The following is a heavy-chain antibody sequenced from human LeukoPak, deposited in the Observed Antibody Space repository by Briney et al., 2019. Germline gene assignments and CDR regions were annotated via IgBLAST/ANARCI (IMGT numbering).Heavy chain of an antibody. V-gene: IGHV3-20*04. D-gene: IGHD3-22*01. Sequence: PGGSLRLSCAASGFTFDDYGMSWVRQAPGKGLEWVSGINWSGGSTGYADSVKGRFTISRDNAKNSLYLQMNSLRAEDTAVYYCARDLYGLYYDSSGAFDYWGQGTLVTVSS. J-gene: IGHJ4*02. CDR2: INWSGGST. CDR1: GFTFDDYG. CDR3: ARDLYGLYYDSSGAFDY.